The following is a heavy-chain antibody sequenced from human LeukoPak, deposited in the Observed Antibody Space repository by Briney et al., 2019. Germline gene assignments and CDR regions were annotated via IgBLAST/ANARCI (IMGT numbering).Heavy chain of an antibody. J-gene: IGHJ4*02. CDR1: GSSVSSGTYY. V-gene: IGHV4-61*01. Sequence: SETLSLTCSVSGSSVSSGTYYWSWIRQPPGKGLEWIGNVHHSGITNYNSSLKSRVIISLDTSKNQFSLKLSSVTAADTALYYCAAFWSGYSRVYYFDYWGQGTLVTVSS. CDR3: AAFWSGYSRVYYFDY. CDR2: VHHSGIT. D-gene: IGHD3-3*01.